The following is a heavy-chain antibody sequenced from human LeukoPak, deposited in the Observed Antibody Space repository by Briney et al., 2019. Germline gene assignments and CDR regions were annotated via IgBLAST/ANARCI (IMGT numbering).Heavy chain of an antibody. V-gene: IGHV3-23*01. CDR3: ARGVKYSSSWYPFDY. D-gene: IGHD6-13*01. Sequence: PGGSLRLSCAASGFTISNYAMSWVRQAPGKGLEWVSYITSSGDTTDNADSVKGRFTMSRDNSKNEVYLQMNSLRVEDTAVYYCARGVKYSSSWYPFDYWGQGTLVTVSS. CDR2: ITSSGDTT. CDR1: GFTISNYA. J-gene: IGHJ4*02.